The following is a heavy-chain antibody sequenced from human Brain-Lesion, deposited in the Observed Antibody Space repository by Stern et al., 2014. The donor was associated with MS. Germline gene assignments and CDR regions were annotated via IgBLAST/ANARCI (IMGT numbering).Heavy chain of an antibody. J-gene: IGHJ4*02. CDR3: ARDITGSSAYFDY. Sequence: VQLVESGGDLVQPGRSLRLSCAAFGFTFDDYAMHWVRQAPGKGLEWVAGISWNSGTIGYADSVKGRFTPSRDNAYSSLYLQMNSLRPEDTALYYCARDITGSSAYFDYWGQGTLVTVSS. CDR1: GFTFDDYA. D-gene: IGHD1-14*01. CDR2: ISWNSGTI. V-gene: IGHV3-9*01.